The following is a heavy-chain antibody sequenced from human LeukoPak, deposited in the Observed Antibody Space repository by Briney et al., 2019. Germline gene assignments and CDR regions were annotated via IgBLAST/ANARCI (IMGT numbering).Heavy chain of an antibody. CDR3: ARHPEGDYDYVWGSYPYYFDY. V-gene: IGHV4-34*01. Sequence: SETLSLTCAVYGGSFSGYYWSWLRQPPGKGLEWIGEINHSGSTNYNPSLKSRVTISVDTSKNQFSLKLSSVTAADTAVYYCARHPEGDYDYVWGSYPYYFDYWGQGTLVTVSS. CDR2: INHSGST. D-gene: IGHD3-16*02. J-gene: IGHJ4*02. CDR1: GGSFSGYY.